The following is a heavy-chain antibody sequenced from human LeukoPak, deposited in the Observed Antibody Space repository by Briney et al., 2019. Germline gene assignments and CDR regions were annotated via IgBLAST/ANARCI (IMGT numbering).Heavy chain of an antibody. J-gene: IGHJ4*02. V-gene: IGHV3-11*01. CDR1: GFTFSDYY. CDR3: ARIILGPRDSSGPDY. CDR2: ISSSGSTI. D-gene: IGHD3-22*01. Sequence: GLSLRLSCAASGFTFSDYYMSWIRQAPGKGLEWVSYISSSGSTIYYADSVKGRFTISRDNDKNSLYLQMNSLRAEDTAVYYCARIILGPRDSSGPDYWGQGTLVTVSS.